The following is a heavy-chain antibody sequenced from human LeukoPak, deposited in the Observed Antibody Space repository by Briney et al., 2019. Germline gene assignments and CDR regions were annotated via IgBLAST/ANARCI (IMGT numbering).Heavy chain of an antibody. V-gene: IGHV3-30*02. CDR1: GFTFSSYG. J-gene: IGHJ3*02. CDR2: IRYDGSNK. Sequence: PGGSLRLSCAASGFTFSSYGMHWVRQAPGKGLEWVAFIRYDGSNKYYADSVKGRFTISRDNSKNTLYLQMNSLRAEDTAVYYCARDPYDRSGSYDGFDIWGQGTMVTVSS. D-gene: IGHD3-22*01. CDR3: ARDPYDRSGSYDGFDI.